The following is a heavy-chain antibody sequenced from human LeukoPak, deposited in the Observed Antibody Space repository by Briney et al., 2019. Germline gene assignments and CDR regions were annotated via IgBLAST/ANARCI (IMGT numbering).Heavy chain of an antibody. D-gene: IGHD4-17*01. V-gene: IGHV3-30*18. CDR1: GFTFSSYG. J-gene: IGHJ6*02. CDR2: ISYDGSNK. CDR3: AKEALSYGDPDYYGMDV. Sequence: GRSLRLSCAASGFTFSSYGMHWVRQAPGKGLECVAVISYDGSNKYYADSVKGRFTISRDNSKNTLYLQMNSLRAEDTAVYYCAKEALSYGDPDYYGMDVWGQGTTVTVSS.